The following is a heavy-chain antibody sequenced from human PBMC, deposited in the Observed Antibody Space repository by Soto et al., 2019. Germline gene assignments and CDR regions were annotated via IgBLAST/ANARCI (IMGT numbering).Heavy chain of an antibody. CDR2: MNPNSGNT. Sequence: ASVKVSCKASGYTFTSYDINWVRQATGQGLEWMGWMNPNSGNTGYAQKFQGRVTMTRNTSISTAYMELSSLRSEDTAVYYCARDFTGYCSGGSGYSMDYYYGMDVWGKGTTVTVSS. CDR1: GYTFTSYD. D-gene: IGHD2-15*01. J-gene: IGHJ6*04. CDR3: ARDFTGYCSGGSGYSMDYYYGMDV. V-gene: IGHV1-8*01.